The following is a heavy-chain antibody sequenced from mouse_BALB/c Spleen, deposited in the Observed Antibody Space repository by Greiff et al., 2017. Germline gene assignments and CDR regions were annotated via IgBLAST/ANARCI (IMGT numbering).Heavy chain of an antibody. CDR2: ISSGSSTI. Sequence: EVQLVESGGGLVQPGGSRKLSCAASGFTFSSFGMHWVRQAPEKGLEWVAYISSGSSTIYYADTVKGRFTISRDNPKNTLFLQMTSLRSEDTAMYDCARDYYGSSFLFAYWGQGTLVTVSA. CDR1: GFTFSSFG. CDR3: ARDYYGSSFLFAY. D-gene: IGHD1-1*01. J-gene: IGHJ3*01. V-gene: IGHV5-17*02.